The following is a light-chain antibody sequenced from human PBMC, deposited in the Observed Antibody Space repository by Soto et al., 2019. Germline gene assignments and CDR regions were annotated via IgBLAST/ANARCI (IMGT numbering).Light chain of an antibody. CDR1: QSLLHSNGYNY. CDR3: MQALQTPRT. V-gene: IGKV2-28*01. J-gene: IGKJ1*01. Sequence: EIVMTQSPLTLPVTPGEPASISCRSSQSLLHSNGYNYLVWYLQKPGQSPHLLIYLGSYRASGVPDRFSGSGSGTDFTPKISRVEAEDAGVYYCMQALQTPRTFGLGTKVDI. CDR2: LGS.